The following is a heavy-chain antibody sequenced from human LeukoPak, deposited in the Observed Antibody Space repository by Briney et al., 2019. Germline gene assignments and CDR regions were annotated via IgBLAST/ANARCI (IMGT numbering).Heavy chain of an antibody. V-gene: IGHV3-23*01. CDR3: AKGSDYYGSGSSIDY. J-gene: IGHJ4*02. CDR2: ISGSGGST. D-gene: IGHD3-10*01. CDR1: GFTFSSYA. Sequence: GGSLRLSCAASGFTFSSYAMSWVRQAPGKGLEWVSAISGSGGSTYYADSVKGRFTISRDISKNTLFLQMNSLRAEDAAVYFCAKGSDYYGSGSSIDYWGQGTLVTVSS.